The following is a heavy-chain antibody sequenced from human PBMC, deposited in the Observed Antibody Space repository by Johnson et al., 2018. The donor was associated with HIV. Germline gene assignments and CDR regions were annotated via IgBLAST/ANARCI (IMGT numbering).Heavy chain of an antibody. Sequence: VQLVESGGGSLQPGGSLRLSCAASGFTFSAYEMHWVRQSTGKGLEWVSSIDTTGDTYYPDSVKGRFTISRENAKSSLYLQMHSLTVGDTAVYYCARQGLTVDDLDIWGQGTMVIVSS. CDR3: ARQGLTVDDLDI. J-gene: IGHJ3*02. V-gene: IGHV3-13*01. CDR1: GFTFSAYE. CDR2: IDTTGDT. D-gene: IGHD3/OR15-3a*01.